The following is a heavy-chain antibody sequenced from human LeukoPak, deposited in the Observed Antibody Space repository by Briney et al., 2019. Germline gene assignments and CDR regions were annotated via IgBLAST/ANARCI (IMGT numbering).Heavy chain of an antibody. J-gene: IGHJ4*02. CDR2: ISYDGSNK. D-gene: IGHD2-2*01. CDR1: GFTFSSYA. V-gene: IGHV3-30*04. CDR3: ARGSTLPDY. Sequence: GRSLRLSCAASGFTFSSYAMHWARQAPGKGLEWVAVISYDGSNKYYADSVKGRFTISRDSSKNTLYLQMNSLRAEDTAVYYCARGSTLPDYWGQGTLVTVSS.